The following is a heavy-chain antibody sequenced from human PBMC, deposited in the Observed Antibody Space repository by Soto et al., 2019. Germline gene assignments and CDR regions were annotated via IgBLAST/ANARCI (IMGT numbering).Heavy chain of an antibody. CDR2: IYYSGST. Sequence: PSETLSLTCTVSGGSISSGDYYWSWIRQPPGKGLEWIGYIYYSGSTYYNPSLKSRVTISVDTSKNQFSLKLSSVTAAVTAVYYCAREGRDYYDSSGYYGPGFDPWGQGTLVTVSS. J-gene: IGHJ5*02. V-gene: IGHV4-30-4*01. CDR1: GGSISSGDYY. CDR3: AREGRDYYDSSGYYGPGFDP. D-gene: IGHD3-22*01.